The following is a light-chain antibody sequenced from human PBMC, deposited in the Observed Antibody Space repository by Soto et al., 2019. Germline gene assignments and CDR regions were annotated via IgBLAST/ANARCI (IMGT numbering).Light chain of an antibody. V-gene: IGKV3-11*01. Sequence: EVVLTQSPATLSLSPGERATLSCRASQSVSSFLAWYQQKPGQAPRLLIYDTFNRATGIPARFSGSGPGTDFTLTISGLEPEDFAIYYCQQRSNWPPITFGQGTRLEIK. J-gene: IGKJ5*01. CDR2: DTF. CDR1: QSVSSF. CDR3: QQRSNWPPIT.